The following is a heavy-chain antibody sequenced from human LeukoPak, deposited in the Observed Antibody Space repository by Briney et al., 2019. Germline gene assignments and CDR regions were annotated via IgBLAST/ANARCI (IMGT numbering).Heavy chain of an antibody. CDR3: ARDRRSSSSSFYFDY. CDR1: GGSISSYY. D-gene: IGHD6-6*01. Sequence: PSETLSLTCTVSGGSISSYYWNWIRQPAGKGLEWIGRIYTSGSTNYNPSLKSRVTISVDTSKNQFSLKLSSVTAADTAVYYCARDRRSSSSSFYFDYWGQGTLVTVSS. CDR2: IYTSGST. J-gene: IGHJ4*02. V-gene: IGHV4-4*07.